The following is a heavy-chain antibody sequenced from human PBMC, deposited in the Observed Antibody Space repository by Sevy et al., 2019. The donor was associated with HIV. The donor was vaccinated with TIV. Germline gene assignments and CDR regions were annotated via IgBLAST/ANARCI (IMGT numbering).Heavy chain of an antibody. Sequence: SETLSLTCTVSGASISSYYLSWIRPPAGKGLEWIGRIYTSGSTNYNPSLQSRVTMSVETSKDQFALRLSSVTAADTAVYYCARGHGDYCSGGSCYSDYGMDVWGQWTTVTVSS. V-gene: IGHV4-4*07. CDR2: IYTSGST. CDR3: ARGHGDYCSGGSCYSDYGMDV. CDR1: GASISSYY. J-gene: IGHJ6*02. D-gene: IGHD2-15*01.